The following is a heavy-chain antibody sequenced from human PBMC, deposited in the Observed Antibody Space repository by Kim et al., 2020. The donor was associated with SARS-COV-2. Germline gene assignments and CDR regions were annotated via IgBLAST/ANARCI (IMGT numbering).Heavy chain of an antibody. CDR2: IYYSGST. D-gene: IGHD6-13*01. CDR1: GCSISSSSYY. CDR3: ARHVGRLFIAAAPYYFDY. Sequence: SETLSLTCTVSGCSISSSSYYWGWIRQPPGKGLEWIGSIYYSGSTYYNPSLKSRVTISKDTSKNQFSLKQSSVTAAVTAVYYWARHVGRLFIAAAPYYFDYWGQGTLVTVSS. J-gene: IGHJ4*02. V-gene: IGHV4-39*01.